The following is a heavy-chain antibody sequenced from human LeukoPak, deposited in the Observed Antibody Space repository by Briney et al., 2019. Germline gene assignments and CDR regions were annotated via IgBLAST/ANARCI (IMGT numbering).Heavy chain of an antibody. D-gene: IGHD1-1*01. CDR3: ARDELELWYMDV. CDR1: GFTFSDYY. Sequence: GGSLRLSCAASGFTFSDYYMSWIRQAPGKGLEWVANMKLDGSDKSYVGSVKGRFTISRDNAKNSLYLQMNSLRAEDTAVYYCARDELELWYMDVWGKGTTVTVSS. CDR2: MKLDGSDK. J-gene: IGHJ6*03. V-gene: IGHV3-7*01.